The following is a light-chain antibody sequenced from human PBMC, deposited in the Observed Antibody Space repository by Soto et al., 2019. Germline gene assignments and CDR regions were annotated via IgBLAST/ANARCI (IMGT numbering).Light chain of an antibody. J-gene: IGKJ2*01. CDR3: QQYSNWPYN. V-gene: IGKV3-15*01. Sequence: EVVMTQSPDTLSVSPGESATLSCRARQSISNNLAWYQQKPGQAPRLLIYGASTRTTGIPARFSGSRSGTEFTLTLSRLQSEDFAVYCCQQYSNWPYNLAQGTKLEI. CDR1: QSISNN. CDR2: GAS.